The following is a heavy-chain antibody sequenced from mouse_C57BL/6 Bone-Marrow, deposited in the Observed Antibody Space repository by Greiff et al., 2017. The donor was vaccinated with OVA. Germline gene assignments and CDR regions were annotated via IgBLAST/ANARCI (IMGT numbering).Heavy chain of an antibody. Sequence: VQLKQSGPELVKPGASVKISCKASGYTFTDYYMNWVKQSHGKSLEWIGDINPNNGGTSYNQKFKGKATLTVDKSSSTAYMELRSLTSEDSAVYYCARTYYSNYPWFAYWGQGTLVTVSA. V-gene: IGHV1-26*01. J-gene: IGHJ3*01. CDR3: ARTYYSNYPWFAY. CDR2: INPNNGGT. CDR1: GYTFTDYY. D-gene: IGHD2-5*01.